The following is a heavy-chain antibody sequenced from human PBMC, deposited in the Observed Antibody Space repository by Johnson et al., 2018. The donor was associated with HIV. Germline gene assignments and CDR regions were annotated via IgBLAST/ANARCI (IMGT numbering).Heavy chain of an antibody. V-gene: IGHV3-7*02. CDR3: ARTGRRVVVRGGAFDI. CDR1: GFTFSSYW. J-gene: IGHJ3*02. Sequence: VQLVESGGGLVQPGGSLRLSCAASGFTFSSYWMGWVRQAPGKGLEWVANIKQDGSEKYYVGSVRGRFTISRDNAENLLTLQMNSLRAEDTAVYYCARTGRRVVVRGGAFDIWGQGTMVTVSS. D-gene: IGHD3-22*01. CDR2: IKQDGSEK.